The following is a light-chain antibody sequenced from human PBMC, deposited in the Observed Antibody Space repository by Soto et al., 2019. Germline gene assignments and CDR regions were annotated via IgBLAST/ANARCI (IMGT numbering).Light chain of an antibody. CDR2: DAS. CDR1: QSIRSW. CDR3: QQYDGYPYT. J-gene: IGKJ2*01. Sequence: DIQMTQSPSTLSASVGDSVTVTCRASQSIRSWLAWYQQKPGKAPNLLIYDASSLESGVPSRFSGSGSGTEFTLTIRSLQADDFASYYCQQYDGYPYTFGQGTKLEI. V-gene: IGKV1-5*01.